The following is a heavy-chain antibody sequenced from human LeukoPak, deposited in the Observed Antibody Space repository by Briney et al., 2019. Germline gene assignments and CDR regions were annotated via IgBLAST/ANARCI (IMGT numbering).Heavy chain of an antibody. CDR1: GFTFSSYA. CDR3: AKGPPNYDILTGYYGAFDI. V-gene: IGHV3-23*01. D-gene: IGHD3-9*01. J-gene: IGHJ3*02. CDR2: ISGSGGST. Sequence: PGGSLRLSCAASGFTFSSYAMSWVRQAPGKGLEWVSAISGSGGSTYYADSVKGRFTISRDNSKKTLYLQMNSLRAEDTAVYYCAKGPPNYDILTGYYGAFDIWGQGTMVTVSS.